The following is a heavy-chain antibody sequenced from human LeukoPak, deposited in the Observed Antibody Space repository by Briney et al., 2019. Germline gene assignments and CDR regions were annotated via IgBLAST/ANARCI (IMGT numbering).Heavy chain of an antibody. CDR2: TSGSGDST. J-gene: IGHJ4*02. D-gene: IGHD6-19*01. Sequence: GGSLRLSCAASGFTFDDYGMSWVRQAPGKGLEWVSGTSGSGDSTYYADSVKGRFTISRDNSKNTLYLQMNSLRAEDTAVYYCAKGTVADFDYWGQGTLVTVSS. CDR1: GFTFDDYG. CDR3: AKGTVADFDY. V-gene: IGHV3-23*01.